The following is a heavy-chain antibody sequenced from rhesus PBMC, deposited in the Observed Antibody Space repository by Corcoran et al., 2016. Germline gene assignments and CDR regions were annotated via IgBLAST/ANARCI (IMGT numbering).Heavy chain of an antibody. CDR2: IYGSGGST. V-gene: IGHV4S2*01. CDR1: GASISSNY. Sequence: QVQLQESGPGLVKPSETLPLTCAVSGASISSNYWSWIRQAPGKGLEWIGRIYGSGGSTDYNPSLKSRVTISIDTSKNQFSLKLSSVTAADTAVYYCARELKWLDSLDYWGQGVLVTVSS. D-gene: IGHD3-28*01. J-gene: IGHJ4*01. CDR3: ARELKWLDSLDY.